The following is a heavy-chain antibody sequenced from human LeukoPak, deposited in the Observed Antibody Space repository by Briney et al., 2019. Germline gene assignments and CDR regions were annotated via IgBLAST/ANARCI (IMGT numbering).Heavy chain of an antibody. CDR2: TSYEGSNK. CDR3: AKAGVPTHYDSSDRYDY. Sequence: GGSLRLSWAAAGFTFSGSAIRWVRQAAGKGLEWVAATSYEGSNKFYADSVKGRVTISRDNSKNTLYLQMNSLRAEDTAVYYCAKAGVPTHYDSSDRYDYWGQGTLVTVSS. CDR1: GFTFSGSA. D-gene: IGHD3-22*01. V-gene: IGHV3-30*18. J-gene: IGHJ4*02.